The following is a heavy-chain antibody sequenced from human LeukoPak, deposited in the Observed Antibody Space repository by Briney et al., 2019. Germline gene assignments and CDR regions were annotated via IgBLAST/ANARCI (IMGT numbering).Heavy chain of an antibody. CDR3: AREGVLGHPKNQMVYANRNAFDI. J-gene: IGHJ3*02. D-gene: IGHD2-8*01. Sequence: GGSLRLSCAASGFTFSSYSMNWVRQAPGKGLEWVSSISSDSSYIYYADAVHGRFTVSRDNAKYSLYLQMNSLRAEDTAVYYCAREGVLGHPKNQMVYANRNAFDIWGQGTMVTVSS. CDR2: ISSDSSYI. CDR1: GFTFSSYS. V-gene: IGHV3-21*04.